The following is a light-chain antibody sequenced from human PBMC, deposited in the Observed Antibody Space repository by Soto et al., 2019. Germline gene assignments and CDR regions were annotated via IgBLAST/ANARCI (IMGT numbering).Light chain of an antibody. CDR1: SSDVGGYTY. CDR3: SSYTTSNSWV. CDR2: EVS. J-gene: IGLJ3*02. V-gene: IGLV2-14*01. Sequence: QSALTQPASVSGSPEQSITISCTGSSSDVGGYTYVSWYQQLPGKAPKLLIYEVSNRPSGVSTRFSGSKSGNTASLTISGLQADDEADYYCSSYTTSNSWVFGGGTKVTVL.